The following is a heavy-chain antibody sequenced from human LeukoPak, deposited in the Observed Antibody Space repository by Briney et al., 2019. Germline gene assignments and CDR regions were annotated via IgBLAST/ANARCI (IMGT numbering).Heavy chain of an antibody. CDR3: ARDPYYYGSGSYSQNY. J-gene: IGHJ4*02. D-gene: IGHD3-10*01. CDR1: GFTFSSYS. Sequence: GGSLRLSCAASGFTFSSYSMNWVRQAPGRGREWVSSISSSSSYIYYADSVKGRFTISRENAKNSLYVEMNSLRAEDPAMYYCARDPYYYGSGSYSQNYWGQGTLVTVSS. CDR2: ISSSSSYI. V-gene: IGHV3-21*01.